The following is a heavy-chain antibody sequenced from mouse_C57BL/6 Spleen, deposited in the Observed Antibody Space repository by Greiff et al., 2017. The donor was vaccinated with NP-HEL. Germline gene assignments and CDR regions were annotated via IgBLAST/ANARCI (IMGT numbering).Heavy chain of an antibody. CDR3: AREGTGVWYFDV. CDR1: GYTFTSYW. Sequence: VQLQQPGAELVRPGSSVKLSCKASGYTFTSYWMDWVQQRPGQGLEWIGNIYPSDSETHYNQKFKDKATLTVDKSSSTAYMQLSSLTSEDSAVYYCAREGTGVWYFDVWGTGTTVTVSS. J-gene: IGHJ1*03. D-gene: IGHD3-3*01. V-gene: IGHV1-61*01. CDR2: IYPSDSET.